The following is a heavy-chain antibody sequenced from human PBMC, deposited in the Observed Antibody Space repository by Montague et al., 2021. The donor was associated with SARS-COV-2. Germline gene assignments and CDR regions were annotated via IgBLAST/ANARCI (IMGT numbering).Heavy chain of an antibody. Sequence: SETLSLTCTVPGGSISSSSYYWGWIRQPPGKGLEWIGYIYYSGSTYYNPSLKSRVTISVDTSKNQFSLKLSSVTAADTAVYYCARQPTRGITIFGVVTDYGMDVWSQGTTVTVSS. CDR2: IYYSGST. J-gene: IGHJ6*02. CDR1: GGSISSSSYY. D-gene: IGHD3-3*01. CDR3: ARQPTRGITIFGVVTDYGMDV. V-gene: IGHV4-39*01.